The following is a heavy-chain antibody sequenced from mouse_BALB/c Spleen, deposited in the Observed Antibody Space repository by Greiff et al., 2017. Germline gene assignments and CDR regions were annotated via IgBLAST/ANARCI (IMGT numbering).Heavy chain of an antibody. CDR2: IWGGGST. CDR3: AKHESARSYAMDY. J-gene: IGHJ4*01. Sequence: VMLVESGPGLVAPSQSLSITCTVSGFSLTDYGVSWIRQPPGKGLEWLGVIWGGGSTYYNSALKSRLSISKDNSKSQVFLKMNSLQTDDTAMYYCAKHESARSYAMDYWGQGTSGTVSS. V-gene: IGHV2-6-5*01. CDR1: GFSLTDYG.